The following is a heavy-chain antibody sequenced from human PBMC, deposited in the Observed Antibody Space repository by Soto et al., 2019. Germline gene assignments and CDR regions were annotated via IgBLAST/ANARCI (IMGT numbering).Heavy chain of an antibody. CDR2: INHSGST. J-gene: IGHJ6*03. CDR1: GGSFSGYY. Sequence: SETLSLTCAVYGGSFSGYYWSWIRQPPGKGLEWIGEINHSGSTNYNPSLKSRVTISVDTSKNQFSLKLSSVTAADTAVYYCARSSSRYHYYYYYMDVWGKGTTVTVSS. D-gene: IGHD6-25*01. CDR3: ARSSSRYHYYYYYMDV. V-gene: IGHV4-34*01.